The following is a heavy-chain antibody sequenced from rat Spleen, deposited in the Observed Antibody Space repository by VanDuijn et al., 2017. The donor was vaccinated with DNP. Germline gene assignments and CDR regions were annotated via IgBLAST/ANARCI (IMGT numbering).Heavy chain of an antibody. CDR1: GFTFSNYY. J-gene: IGHJ4*01. CDR2: ISYDGSST. CDR3: ARLQYAMDA. V-gene: IGHV5-7*01. Sequence: EVQLVEPGGGLVQPGKSLKLSCSASGFTFSNYYMAWVRQAPKKGLEWVATISYDGSSTYYRDSVKGRFTISRDNAKSTLYLQMDSLRSEDTATYYCARLQYAMDAWGQGTSVTVSS. D-gene: IGHD1-1*01.